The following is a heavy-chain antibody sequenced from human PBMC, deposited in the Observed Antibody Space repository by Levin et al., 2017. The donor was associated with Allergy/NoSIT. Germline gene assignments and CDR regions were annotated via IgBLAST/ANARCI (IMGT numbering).Heavy chain of an antibody. Sequence: GGSLRLSCAAAGFTFRDYWMTWVRQTPGRGLEWVANINQDGSQKYYVDSVKGRFTISRDNAKNSVDLQMNYLRDDDTAVYYCAGNLRGSSADEAVDIWGHGTMVTFSS. CDR1: GFTFRDYW. V-gene: IGHV3-7*03. D-gene: IGHD3-22*01. J-gene: IGHJ3*02. CDR3: AGNLRGSSADEAVDI. CDR2: INQDGSQK.